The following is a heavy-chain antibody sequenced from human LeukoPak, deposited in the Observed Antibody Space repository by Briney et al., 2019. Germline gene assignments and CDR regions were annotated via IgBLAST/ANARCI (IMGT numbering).Heavy chain of an antibody. CDR2: IYSGGNT. CDR1: GFTVTSNY. Sequence: PGGSLRLSCAASGFTVTSNYMSWVRQAPGKGLEWVSIIYSGGNTYYADSVKGRFTISRDNSKNTLYLQMNSLRAEDTAVYYCARRYSTSWCLDYWGQGALVTVSS. V-gene: IGHV3-53*01. J-gene: IGHJ4*02. D-gene: IGHD6-13*01. CDR3: ARRYSTSWCLDY.